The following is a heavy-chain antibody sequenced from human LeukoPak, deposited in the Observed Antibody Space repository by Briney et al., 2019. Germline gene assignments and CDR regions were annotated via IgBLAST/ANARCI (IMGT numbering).Heavy chain of an antibody. CDR1: GFTFSSYG. CDR3: AKWGEGSYYVDAFDI. D-gene: IGHD1-26*01. V-gene: IGHV3-30*02. Sequence: GGSLRLSCAASGFTFSSYGMHWVRQAPGKGLEWVAFIRYDGSNKYYADSVKGRFTISRDNSKNTLYLQMNSLRAEDMAVYYCAKWGEGSYYVDAFDIWGQGTMVTVSS. CDR2: IRYDGSNK. J-gene: IGHJ3*02.